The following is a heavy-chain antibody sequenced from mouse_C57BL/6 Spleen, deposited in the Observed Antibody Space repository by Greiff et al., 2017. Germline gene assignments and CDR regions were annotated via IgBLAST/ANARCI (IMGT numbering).Heavy chain of an antibody. V-gene: IGHV1-61*01. CDR3: ARGRQLRPPYAMDY. CDR2: IYPSDSET. D-gene: IGHD3-2*02. Sequence: QVQLQQSGAELVRPGSSVKLSCKASGYTFTSYWMDWVKQRPGQGLEWIGNIYPSDSETHYNQKFKDKATLTVDKSSSTAYMQLSSLTSEDSAVYYCARGRQLRPPYAMDYWGQGTSVTVSS. CDR1: GYTFTSYW. J-gene: IGHJ4*01.